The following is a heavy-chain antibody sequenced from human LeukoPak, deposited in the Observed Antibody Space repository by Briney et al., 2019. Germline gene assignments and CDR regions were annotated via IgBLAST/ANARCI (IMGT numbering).Heavy chain of an antibody. J-gene: IGHJ4*02. CDR1: GGSISNYY. Sequence: PSETLSLTCTVSGGSISNYYWTWIRQPPGKGLEWIGYIFYRGNTNYNPSLKSRVSMSVDTSNNQFSLRLKSVTAADTAMYYCARGRDGYVYWGQGTLVTVSS. V-gene: IGHV4-59*01. D-gene: IGHD5-24*01. CDR2: IFYRGNT. CDR3: ARGRDGYVY.